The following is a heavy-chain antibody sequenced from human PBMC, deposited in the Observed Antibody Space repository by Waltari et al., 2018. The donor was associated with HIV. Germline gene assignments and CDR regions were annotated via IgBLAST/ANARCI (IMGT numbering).Heavy chain of an antibody. Sequence: EVQLVQSGAEVKKPGESLKISCKGSGYTFSSFWIGWVRQMPGKGLEWMGIIYPSDSDTSYSPSFQGQVTISADKSINTAYLQWSRLEASDTAMYFCATHLGVGTYDWFDPWGQGTQVTVSS. V-gene: IGHV5-51*01. CDR2: IYPSDSDT. CDR1: GYTFSSFW. D-gene: IGHD1-26*01. J-gene: IGHJ5*02. CDR3: ATHLGVGTYDWFDP.